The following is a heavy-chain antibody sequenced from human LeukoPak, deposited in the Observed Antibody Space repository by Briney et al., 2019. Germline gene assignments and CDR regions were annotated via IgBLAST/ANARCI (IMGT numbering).Heavy chain of an antibody. D-gene: IGHD4-11*01. Sequence: GGSLRLSCAASGFTVSSNYMSWVRQAPGKGLEWVSVIYSGGSTYYADSVKGRFTISRDNSKNMLYLQMNSLRAEDTAVYYCARDNYAYYYGMDVWGQGTTVTVSS. V-gene: IGHV3-53*01. CDR1: GFTVSSNY. CDR3: ARDNYAYYYGMDV. J-gene: IGHJ6*02. CDR2: IYSGGST.